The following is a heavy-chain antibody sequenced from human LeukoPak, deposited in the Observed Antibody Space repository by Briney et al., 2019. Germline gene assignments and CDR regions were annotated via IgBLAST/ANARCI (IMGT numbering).Heavy chain of an antibody. D-gene: IGHD2-15*01. Sequence: ASVKVSCKASGYTFTGYYMHWVRQAPGQGLEWMGWINPNSGGTNYAQKFQGRVTMTRDTSISTAYMELSRLRSDDTAVYYCARGLTGYYYYYYYMDVWGKGTTVTVSS. J-gene: IGHJ6*03. CDR3: ARGLTGYYYYYYYMDV. CDR2: INPNSGGT. V-gene: IGHV1-2*02. CDR1: GYTFTGYY.